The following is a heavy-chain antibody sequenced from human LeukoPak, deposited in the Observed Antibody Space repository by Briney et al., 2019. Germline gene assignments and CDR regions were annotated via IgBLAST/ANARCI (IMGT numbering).Heavy chain of an antibody. Sequence: QPGGSLRLSCAASGFTFSSYWMTWVRQVPGKGLEWVANINQDGSEKNYVDSVKGRFTISRDNAKNSLYLQMNSLRAEDTAVYYCAKDAYRYYDSSDYYRPYYFDYWGQGTRVTVSS. CDR2: INQDGSEK. CDR1: GFTFSSYW. V-gene: IGHV3-7*03. D-gene: IGHD3-22*01. CDR3: AKDAYRYYDSSDYYRPYYFDY. J-gene: IGHJ4*02.